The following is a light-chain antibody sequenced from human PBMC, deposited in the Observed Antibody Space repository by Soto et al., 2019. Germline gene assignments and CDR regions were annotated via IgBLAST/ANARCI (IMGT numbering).Light chain of an antibody. CDR2: AAS. CDR3: QQSYSTPKT. V-gene: IGKV1-39*01. Sequence: DIHITQSPSSLAASVGDRVTITCRASQSISSYLKWYQQKPGKAPKLLIYAASRLQSGVPSRFSGSGSGTDFTLTISSLQPEDFATYYCQQSYSTPKTFGQGTKVDIK. CDR1: QSISSY. J-gene: IGKJ1*01.